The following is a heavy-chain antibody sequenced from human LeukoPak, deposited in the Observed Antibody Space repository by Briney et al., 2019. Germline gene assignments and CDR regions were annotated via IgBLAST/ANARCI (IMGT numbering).Heavy chain of an antibody. CDR3: ARRPGYSSSWTIDY. Sequence: GESLYVSGRVSVCRITSHCVGWLRHVRVKGLLWMGIIYPGDSDPRYSPSFQGQVTIAADKSISTAYLQWSSLKASDTAMYYCARRPGYSSSWTIDYWGQGTLVTVSS. D-gene: IGHD6-13*01. CDR1: VCRITSHC. J-gene: IGHJ4*02. CDR2: IYPGDSDP. V-gene: IGHV5-51*01.